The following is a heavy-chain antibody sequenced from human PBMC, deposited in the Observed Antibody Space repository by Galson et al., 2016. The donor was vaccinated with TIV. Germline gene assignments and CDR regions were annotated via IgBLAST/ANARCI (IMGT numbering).Heavy chain of an antibody. D-gene: IGHD5-18*01. CDR3: AKDRQWIPSSLDY. Sequence: SLRLSCAASGFRFSSYAMNWVRQAPGKGLEWVSTIGGSGGSTYYADSVKGRFTISRDSSKNTVYLQMSSLRAEDTAIYYCAKDRQWIPSSLDYWGQGTLVTVSS. V-gene: IGHV3-23*01. CDR2: IGGSGGST. CDR1: GFRFSSYA. J-gene: IGHJ4*02.